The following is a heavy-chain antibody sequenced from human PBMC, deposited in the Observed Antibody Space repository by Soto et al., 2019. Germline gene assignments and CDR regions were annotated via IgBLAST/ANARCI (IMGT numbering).Heavy chain of an antibody. V-gene: IGHV3-30-3*01. Sequence: GGSLRLSCAASGFTFSSYAMHWVRQAPGKGLEWVAVISYDGSNKYYADSVKGRFTISRDNSKNTVYLEVNSLRAEDTAAYYCARDADTSSHYSLFDYWGHGTLVTVSS. CDR1: GFTFSSYA. CDR3: ARDADTSSHYSLFDY. CDR2: ISYDGSNK. J-gene: IGHJ4*01. D-gene: IGHD2-2*01.